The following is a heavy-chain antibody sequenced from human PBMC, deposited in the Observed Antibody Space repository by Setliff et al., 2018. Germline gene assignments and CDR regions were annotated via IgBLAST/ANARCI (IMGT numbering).Heavy chain of an antibody. CDR1: GFTFSSYW. CDR2: IKRDGSEK. V-gene: IGHV3-7*01. CDR3: TRDPGGPIAAAGTSPYYYGMDV. Sequence: GGSLRLSCAASGFTFSSYWMSWVRQAPGKGLEWVANIKRDGSEKYYVDSVKGRFTISRDNAKNSLYLQMNSLRAEDTAVYYCTRDPGGPIAAAGTSPYYYGMDVWGQGTTVTVS. J-gene: IGHJ6*02. D-gene: IGHD6-13*01.